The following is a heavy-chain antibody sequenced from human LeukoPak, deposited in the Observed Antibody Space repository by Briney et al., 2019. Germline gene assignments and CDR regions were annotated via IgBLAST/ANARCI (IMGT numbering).Heavy chain of an antibody. V-gene: IGHV4-39*01. CDR3: ARLLYIVVVPAAKGWFDP. CDR2: IYYSGST. Sequence: SETLSLTCTVSGGSISSSSYYWGWIRQPPGKGLEWIGSIYYSGSTYYNPSLKSRVTISVDTSKNQFSLRLSSVTAADTAVYYCARLLYIVVVPAAKGWFDPWGQGTLATVSS. J-gene: IGHJ5*02. D-gene: IGHD2-2*01. CDR1: GGSISSSSYY.